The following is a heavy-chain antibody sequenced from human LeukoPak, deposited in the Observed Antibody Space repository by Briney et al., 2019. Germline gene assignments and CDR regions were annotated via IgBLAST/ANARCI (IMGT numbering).Heavy chain of an antibody. J-gene: IGHJ3*02. Sequence: GGSLRLSCAASGYTFDDYAMHWFRQPPGKGLEGVSGFGWNSGSIGYADSVKGRFTISRDNAKNSLYLQINSLRAEDTALYYCAKARGWFGELIHAFDIWGQGTIVTVSS. D-gene: IGHD3-10*01. CDR2: FGWNSGSI. CDR3: AKARGWFGELIHAFDI. CDR1: GYTFDDYA. V-gene: IGHV3-9*01.